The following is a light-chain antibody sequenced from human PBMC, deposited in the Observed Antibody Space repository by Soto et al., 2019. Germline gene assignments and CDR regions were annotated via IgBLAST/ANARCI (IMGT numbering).Light chain of an antibody. CDR1: SGSIASND. CDR2: ENN. J-gene: IGLJ2*01. Sequence: FMLTQPHSVSESPGKTVTISCTRSSGSIASNDVQWYQQRPGSAPTTVIYENNQRPSGVPDRFSGSTDGSSNSASLTISGLQTEDEADYYCQSYDSRTVVFGGGTKLTVL. CDR3: QSYDSRTVV. V-gene: IGLV6-57*04.